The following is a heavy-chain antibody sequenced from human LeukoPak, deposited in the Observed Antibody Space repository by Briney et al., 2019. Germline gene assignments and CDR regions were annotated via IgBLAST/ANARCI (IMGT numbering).Heavy chain of an antibody. CDR1: GFTVSSNY. Sequence: PGGSLRLSCAASGFTVSSNYMSWVRQAPGKGLEWVSVIYSGGSTYYADSVKGRFTISRDNSKNTLYLQMNSLRAEDTAVYYCARDPKPYGGYYSHWGQGTLVTVSS. CDR2: IYSGGST. J-gene: IGHJ4*02. D-gene: IGHD1-26*01. CDR3: ARDPKPYGGYYSH. V-gene: IGHV3-66*01.